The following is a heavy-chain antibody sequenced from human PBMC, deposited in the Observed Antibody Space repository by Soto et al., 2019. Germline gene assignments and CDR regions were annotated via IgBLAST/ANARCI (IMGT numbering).Heavy chain of an antibody. V-gene: IGHV4-34*01. Sequence: QVQLQQWGAGLLKPSETLSLTCTVYGGSFSGYYWSWIRQPPGKGLEWIGEINYSGSTNYNPSLKRRGTIAVDTSKTQVSLKLNSVTAADTAVYYCARGGYGGNTGLGHFDYWGQGTLVTVSS. CDR1: GGSFSGYY. CDR3: ARGGYGGNTGLGHFDY. J-gene: IGHJ4*02. CDR2: INYSGST. D-gene: IGHD3-10*01.